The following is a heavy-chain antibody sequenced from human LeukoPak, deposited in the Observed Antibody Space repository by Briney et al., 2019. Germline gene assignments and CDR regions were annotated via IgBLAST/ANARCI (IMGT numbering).Heavy chain of an antibody. Sequence: PGGSLRLSCAASGFTFSDYYMSWIRQAPGKGREWVSYISSSSSYTNYADSVKGRFTISRDNAKNSLYLQMNSLRAEDTAVYYCARDGSGSSIVADYRGQGTLVTVSS. J-gene: IGHJ4*02. CDR1: GFTFSDYY. CDR3: ARDGSGSSIVADY. V-gene: IGHV3-11*05. D-gene: IGHD1-26*01. CDR2: ISSSSSYT.